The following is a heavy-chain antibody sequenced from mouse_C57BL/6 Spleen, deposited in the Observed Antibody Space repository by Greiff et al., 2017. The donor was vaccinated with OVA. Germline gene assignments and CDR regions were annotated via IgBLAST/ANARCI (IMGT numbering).Heavy chain of an antibody. V-gene: IGHV5-17*01. D-gene: IGHD2-3*01. J-gene: IGHJ4*01. CDR3: ARGYDGYYNARDY. CDR1: GFTFSDYG. Sequence: EVQLVESGGGLVKPGGSLKLSCAASGFTFSDYGMHWVRQAPEKGLEWVAYISSGSSTIYYADTVKGRFTISRDNAKNTLFLQMTSLRSEDTAMYYCARGYDGYYNARDYWGQGTSVTVSS. CDR2: ISSGSSTI.